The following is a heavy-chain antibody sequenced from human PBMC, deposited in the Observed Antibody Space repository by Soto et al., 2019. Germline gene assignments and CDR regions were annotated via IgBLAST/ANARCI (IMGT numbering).Heavy chain of an antibody. CDR2: INPNSGGT. V-gene: IGHV1-2*02. J-gene: IGHJ6*02. Sequence: SVKVSCKASGYIFTGYHMHWVRQAPGQGLEWMGWINPNSGGTKYAQKFQGRVTMTRDTSISTAYMELSSVTAADTAVYYCAETTISYHDFLTGYYDRDGYSYGMAVWGPGTTVTVSS. CDR1: GYIFTGYH. D-gene: IGHD3-9*01. CDR3: AETTISYHDFLTGYYDRDGYSYGMAV.